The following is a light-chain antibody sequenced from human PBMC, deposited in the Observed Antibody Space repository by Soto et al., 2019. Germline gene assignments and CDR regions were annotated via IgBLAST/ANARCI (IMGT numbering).Light chain of an antibody. Sequence: DIVLTQSPGTLSLSPVERATLSGRASQRISSNYLGWYQQKPGQAPRLLIYAASSRATGIPDRFSGSGSGTDFTLTISSLQSEDFAVYYCQQYNNWPPWGFGQGTKVDIK. J-gene: IGKJ1*01. V-gene: IGKV3-20*01. CDR2: AAS. CDR1: QRISSNY. CDR3: QQYNNWPPWG.